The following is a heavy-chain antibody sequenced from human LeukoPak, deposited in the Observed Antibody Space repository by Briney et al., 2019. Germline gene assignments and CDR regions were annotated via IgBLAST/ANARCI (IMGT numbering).Heavy chain of an antibody. CDR1: GFTFSSYA. J-gene: IGHJ1*01. D-gene: IGHD3-22*01. CDR3: AKPPSNYYDSSGYYWGTEYFQH. Sequence: AGGSLRLSCAASGFTFSSYAMSWVRQTPGKGLEWVSAISGSGGSTYYADSVKGRFTISRDNSKNTLYLQMNSLRAEDTAVYYCAKPPSNYYDSSGYYWGTEYFQHWGQGTLVTVSS. V-gene: IGHV3-23*01. CDR2: ISGSGGST.